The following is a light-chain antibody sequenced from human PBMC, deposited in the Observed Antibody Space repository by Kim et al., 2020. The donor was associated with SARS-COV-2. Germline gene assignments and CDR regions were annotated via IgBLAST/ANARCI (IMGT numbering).Light chain of an antibody. J-gene: IGLJ2*01. CDR3: QAWDSSTVV. CDR2: QDS. CDR1: KLGDKY. Sequence: SYELTQPPSVSVSPGQTASITCSGDKLGDKYACWYQQKPGQSPVLVIYQDSKRPSGIPERFSGSNSGNTATLTISGTQAMDEADYYCQAWDSSTVVFGGGPQLTGL. V-gene: IGLV3-1*01.